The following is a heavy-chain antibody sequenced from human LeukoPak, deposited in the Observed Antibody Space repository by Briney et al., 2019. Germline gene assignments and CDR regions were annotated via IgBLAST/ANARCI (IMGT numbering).Heavy chain of an antibody. CDR3: AKWGDYDVLTGYYVSDY. D-gene: IGHD3-9*01. J-gene: IGHJ4*02. CDR1: GFTFSNYA. CDR2: ITGSGGNT. V-gene: IGHV3-23*01. Sequence: GSLRLSCAASGFTFSNYAMSWVRQAPGKGLEWVSAITGSGGNTYYADSVKGRFTISRDNSKNTVFLQMNSLRAEDTAVYYCAKWGDYDVLTGYYVSDYWGQGTMVTVSS.